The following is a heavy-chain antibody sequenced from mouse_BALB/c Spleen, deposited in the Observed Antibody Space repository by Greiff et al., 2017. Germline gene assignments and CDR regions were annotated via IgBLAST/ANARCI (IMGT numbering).Heavy chain of an antibody. J-gene: IGHJ4*01. CDR3: ARGEYGNTMDY. D-gene: IGHD2-10*02. CDR1: GYTFTSYW. CDR2: INPSTGYT. V-gene: IGHV1-7*01. Sequence: QVQLQQSGAELAKPGASVKMSCKASGYTFTSYWMHWVKQRPGQGLEWIGYINPSTGYTEYNQKFKDKATLTADKSSSTAYMQLSSLTSEDSAVYYCARGEYGNTMDYWGQGTSVTVSS.